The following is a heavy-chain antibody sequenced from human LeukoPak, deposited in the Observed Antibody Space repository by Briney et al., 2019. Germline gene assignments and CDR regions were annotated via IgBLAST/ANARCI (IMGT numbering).Heavy chain of an antibody. CDR1: GFTFSSYW. D-gene: IGHD7-27*01. V-gene: IGHV3-7*01. Sequence: PGGSLRLSCAASGFTFSSYWMSWVRQAPGKGLEWVANIKQDGSEKYYVDSVKGRFTISRDNAKNSLYLQMNSLRAEDTAVYYCAREEGGKLGIDYYFDYWGQGILVTVSS. CDR3: AREEGGKLGIDYYFDY. CDR2: IKQDGSEK. J-gene: IGHJ4*02.